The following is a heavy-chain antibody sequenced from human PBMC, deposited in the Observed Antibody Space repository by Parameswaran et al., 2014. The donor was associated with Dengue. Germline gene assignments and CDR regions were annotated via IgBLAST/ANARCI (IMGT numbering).Heavy chain of an antibody. D-gene: IGHD3-10*01. Sequence: ASVKVSCKASGYTFTSYYMHWVRQAPGQGLEWMGIINPSGGSTSYAQKFQGRVTMTRDTSTSTVYMELSSLRSEDTAVYYCARDLPYYYGSGSSVYYYYYGMDVWGQGTTVTVSS. V-gene: IGHV1-46*01. CDR3: ARDLPYYYGSGSSVYYYYYGMDV. J-gene: IGHJ6*02. CDR2: INPSGGST. CDR1: GYTFTSYY.